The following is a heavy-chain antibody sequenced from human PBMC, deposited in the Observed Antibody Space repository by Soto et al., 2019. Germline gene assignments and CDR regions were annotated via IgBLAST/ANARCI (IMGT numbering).Heavy chain of an antibody. D-gene: IGHD3-22*01. V-gene: IGHV4-30-4*01. J-gene: IGHJ4*02. Sequence: SETLSLTCTVSGGSISSGDYYWSWIRQPPGKGLEWIGYIYYSGSTYYNPSLKSRVTISVDTSKNQFSLKLSSVTAADTAVYYCARESYYYDSSGYYFPDYWGQGTLVTVS. CDR3: ARESYYYDSSGYYFPDY. CDR2: IYYSGST. CDR1: GGSISSGDYY.